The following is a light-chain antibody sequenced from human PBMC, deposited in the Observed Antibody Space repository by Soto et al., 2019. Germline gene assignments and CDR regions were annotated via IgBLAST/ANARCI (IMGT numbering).Light chain of an antibody. J-gene: IGLJ3*02. CDR1: SGHSSYI. CDR3: QSYDSSLSGWV. Sequence: QSVLTQSSSASASLGSSVKLTCTLSSGHSSYIIAWHQQQPGKAPRYLMKLEGSGSYNKGSGVPDRFSGSKSGTSASLAITGLQAEDEADYYCQSYDSSLSGWVFGGGTKVTVL. V-gene: IGLV4-60*03. CDR2: LEGSGSY.